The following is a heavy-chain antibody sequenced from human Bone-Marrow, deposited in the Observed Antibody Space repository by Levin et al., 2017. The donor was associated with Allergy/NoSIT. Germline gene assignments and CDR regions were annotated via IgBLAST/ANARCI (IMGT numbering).Heavy chain of an antibody. V-gene: IGHV3-53*01. CDR2: LYVSGST. D-gene: IGHD1-26*01. CDR1: GFVSSINY. CDR3: TITSGATGYYGMDV. J-gene: IGHJ6*02. Sequence: PGGSLRLSCAASGFVSSINYMSWVRQAPGKGLEWVSVLYVSGSTYHAESVRGRFSMSRDTSKKTFSLHMASLRGDDTATYYCTITSGATGYYGMDVWGQGTTVTVSS.